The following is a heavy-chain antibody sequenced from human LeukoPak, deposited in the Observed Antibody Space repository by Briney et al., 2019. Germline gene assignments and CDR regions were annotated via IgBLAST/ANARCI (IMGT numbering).Heavy chain of an antibody. J-gene: IGHJ4*02. V-gene: IGHV4-39*07. Sequence: PSETLSLTCTVSGGSISSSSYYWGWIRQPPGKGLEWIGSIYHSGSTYYNPSLKSRVTISVDTSKNQFSLKLSSVTAADTAVYYCARKGITILDFDYWGQGTLVTVSS. CDR1: GGSISSSSYY. D-gene: IGHD3-3*01. CDR3: ARKGITILDFDY. CDR2: IYHSGST.